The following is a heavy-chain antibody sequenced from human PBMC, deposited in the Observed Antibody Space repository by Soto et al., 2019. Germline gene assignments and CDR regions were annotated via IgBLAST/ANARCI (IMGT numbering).Heavy chain of an antibody. CDR2: ISYDGSNK. J-gene: IGHJ5*02. D-gene: IGHD1-7*01. CDR3: AKDWGPNWNYVNRENWFDP. V-gene: IGHV3-30*18. Sequence: QVQLVESGGGVVQPGRSLRLSCAASGFTFSSYGMHWVRQAPGKGLEWVAVISYDGSNKYYADSVKGRFTISRDNSKNTLYLQMNSLRAEDTAVYYCAKDWGPNWNYVNRENWFDPWGQGTLVTVSS. CDR1: GFTFSSYG.